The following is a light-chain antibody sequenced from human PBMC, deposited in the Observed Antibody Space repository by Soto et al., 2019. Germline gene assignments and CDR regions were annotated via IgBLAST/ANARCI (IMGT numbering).Light chain of an antibody. V-gene: IGLV2-14*01. J-gene: IGLJ1*01. Sequence: QSALTQPASVSGSPGQSIAISCTGTSSDVGGYDSVCWYQQHPGKAPKLIIFGVSNRPSGVSNRFSGSKSGNTASLTISWLQSEDEADYYCRSYTSGSSYVFGTGTKLTVL. CDR2: GVS. CDR3: RSYTSGSSYV. CDR1: SSDVGGYDS.